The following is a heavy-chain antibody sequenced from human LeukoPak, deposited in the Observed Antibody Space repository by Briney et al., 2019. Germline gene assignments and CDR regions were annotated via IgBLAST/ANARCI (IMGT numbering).Heavy chain of an antibody. Sequence: ETLSLTCAVSGGXISSNWCSWVRQPPGKGLEWVSRINSDESSTSYADSVKGRFTISRDNAKNTLYLQMNSLRAEDTAVYYCARARGGYFFDYWGQGTLVAVSS. CDR1: GGXISSNW. CDR2: INSDESST. J-gene: IGHJ4*02. D-gene: IGHD1-26*01. CDR3: ARARGGYFFDY. V-gene: IGHV3-74*01.